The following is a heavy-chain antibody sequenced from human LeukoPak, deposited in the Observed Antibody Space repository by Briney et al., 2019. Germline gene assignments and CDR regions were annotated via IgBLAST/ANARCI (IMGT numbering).Heavy chain of an antibody. V-gene: IGHV6-1*01. D-gene: IGHD3-3*01. CDR1: GDSVSSNRAA. Sequence: SQTLSLTCAISGDSVSSNRAAWNWFRQSPSRGLGWLGRTYYTSKWYNDYAVPVKSRITVNPDTSKNQFSLHLNSVTPEGKAVYYCARQGFRRFDPWGQGTLVTVSS. CDR3: ARQGFRRFDP. J-gene: IGHJ5*02. CDR2: TYYTSKWYN.